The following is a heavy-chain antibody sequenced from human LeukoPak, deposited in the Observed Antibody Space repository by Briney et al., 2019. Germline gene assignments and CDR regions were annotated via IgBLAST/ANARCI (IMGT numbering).Heavy chain of an antibody. CDR3: ARVKAAAGSWWFDP. J-gene: IGHJ5*02. CDR1: GFTFSNYW. V-gene: IGHV3-74*01. Sequence: GETLRLSCAASGFTFSNYWMHWVRQAPGKGLVWVSRINGDGRSTTYADSVKGRFTISRDNAKNSLYLQMNSLRAEDTAVYYCARVKAAAGSWWFDPWGQGTLVTVSS. D-gene: IGHD6-13*01. CDR2: INGDGRST.